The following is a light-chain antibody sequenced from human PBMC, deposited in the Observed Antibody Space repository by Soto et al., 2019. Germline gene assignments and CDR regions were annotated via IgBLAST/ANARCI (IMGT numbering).Light chain of an antibody. CDR2: LEGSGSY. CDR3: ETWDSNTRV. V-gene: IGLV4-60*02. J-gene: IGLJ3*02. Sequence: QPVLTQSSSASASLGSWVNLTCTLSSGHSSYIIAWHQQQPGKAPRYLMKLEGSGSYNKGSGVPDRFSGSSSGADRYLTISNLQFEDEADYYCETWDSNTRVFGGGTKVTVL. CDR1: SGHSSYI.